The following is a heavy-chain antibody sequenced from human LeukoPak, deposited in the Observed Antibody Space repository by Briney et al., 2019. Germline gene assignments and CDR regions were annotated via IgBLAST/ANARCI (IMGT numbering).Heavy chain of an antibody. CDR1: GGSIGSDGYY. V-gene: IGHV4-31*03. J-gene: IGHJ4*02. CDR2: IYYSGST. Sequence: SETLSLTCSVSGGSIGSDGYYWNWIRQHPGKGLEWIGYIYYSGSTTYSPSLKSRVTISVDTSKNQFFLSLSSVTAADTAVYYCAKDRGYSSGWYAPHWGQGTLVTVSS. CDR3: AKDRGYSSGWYAPH. D-gene: IGHD6-19*01.